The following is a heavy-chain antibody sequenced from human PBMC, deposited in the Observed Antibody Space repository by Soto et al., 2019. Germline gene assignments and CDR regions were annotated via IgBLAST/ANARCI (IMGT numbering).Heavy chain of an antibody. CDR2: IYWDDDK. CDR1: GFSLSTSGVG. Sequence: QITLKESGPTLVKPTQTLTLTCTVSGFSLSTSGVGVGWNRQPPGKALEWLALIYWDDDKRYSPSLKSRLTIDKDAYKNQVVLKMTNMDPVDTATYYCAHSITIFGVVIIQWFDPWGQGTLVTVS. J-gene: IGHJ5*02. D-gene: IGHD3-3*01. CDR3: AHSITIFGVVIIQWFDP. V-gene: IGHV2-5*02.